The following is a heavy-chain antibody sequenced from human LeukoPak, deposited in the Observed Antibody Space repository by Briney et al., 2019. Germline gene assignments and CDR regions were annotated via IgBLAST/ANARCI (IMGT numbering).Heavy chain of an antibody. D-gene: IGHD5-24*01. Sequence: SETLSLTCTVSGGSISSYYWSWIRQPPGKGLEWIGYIYHSGSTNYNPSLKSRVTISVDTSKNQISLKLTSVTAADTAVYYCARGARAGYNLEPFDYWGQGTLVTVSS. CDR3: ARGARAGYNLEPFDY. CDR1: GGSISSYY. V-gene: IGHV4-59*08. J-gene: IGHJ4*02. CDR2: IYHSGST.